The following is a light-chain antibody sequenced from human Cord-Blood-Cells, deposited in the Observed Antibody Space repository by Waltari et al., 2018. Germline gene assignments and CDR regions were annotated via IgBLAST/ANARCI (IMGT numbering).Light chain of an antibody. CDR2: SNN. Sequence: QSVLTQPPPASGTPGQRVTISCSGSSSNLGSNTVTWYQQLPGTAPKLLIYSNNQRPSGVPDRFSGSKSGTSASLAISGLQSEDEADYYCAAWDDSLNGYVFGTGTKVTVL. V-gene: IGLV1-44*01. J-gene: IGLJ1*01. CDR3: AAWDDSLNGYV. CDR1: SSNLGSNT.